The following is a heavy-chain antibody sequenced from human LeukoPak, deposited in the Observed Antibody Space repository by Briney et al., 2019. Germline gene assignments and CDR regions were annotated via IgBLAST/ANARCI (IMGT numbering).Heavy chain of an antibody. CDR1: GGSFSGYY. Sequence: PSETLSLTCAVYGGSFSGYYWSWIRQPPGKGLEWIGEINHSGSTNYNPSLKSRVTISVDTSKNQFSLKLSSVTAADTAVYYCARPYCSGGSCDDAFDIRGQGTMVTVSS. J-gene: IGHJ3*02. V-gene: IGHV4-34*01. D-gene: IGHD2-15*01. CDR3: ARPYCSGGSCDDAFDI. CDR2: INHSGST.